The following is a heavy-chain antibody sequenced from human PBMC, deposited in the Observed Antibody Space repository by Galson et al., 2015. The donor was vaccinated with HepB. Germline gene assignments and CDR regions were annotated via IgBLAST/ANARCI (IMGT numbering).Heavy chain of an antibody. CDR3: ARDNAPSSGSYYIPPAFDI. J-gene: IGHJ3*02. D-gene: IGHD1-26*01. CDR2: IIPIFGTA. Sequence: SVKVSCKASGGTFSSYAISWVRQAPGQGLEWMGGIIPIFGTANYAQKFQGRVTITADESTSTAYMELSSLRSEDTAVYYCARDNAPSSGSYYIPPAFDIWGQGTMVTVSS. V-gene: IGHV1-69*13. CDR1: GGTFSSYA.